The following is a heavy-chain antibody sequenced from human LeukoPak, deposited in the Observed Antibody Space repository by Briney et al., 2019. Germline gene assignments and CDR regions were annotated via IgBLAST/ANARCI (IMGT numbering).Heavy chain of an antibody. CDR3: ARSAVAGTHYFDY. Sequence: EASVKVSCKASGYTFTSYGISWAPQAPGQGLEWMGWISAYNGNTNYAQKLQGRVTMTTDTSTSTAYMELRRLRSDDTAVYYCARSAVAGTHYFDYWGQGTLVTVSS. J-gene: IGHJ4*02. CDR1: GYTFTSYG. D-gene: IGHD6-19*01. CDR2: ISAYNGNT. V-gene: IGHV1-18*01.